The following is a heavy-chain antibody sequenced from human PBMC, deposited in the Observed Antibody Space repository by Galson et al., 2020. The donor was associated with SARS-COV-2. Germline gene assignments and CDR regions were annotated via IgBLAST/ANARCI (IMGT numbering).Heavy chain of an antibody. D-gene: IGHD6-19*01. Sequence: TGGSLRLSCAASGFTFSSYGMHWVRQAPGKGLEWVAVISYDGSNKYYADSVKGRFTISRDNSKNTLYLQMNSLRAEDTAVYYCAVQSGDSSGWPLSYYYYGMDVWGQGTTVTGSS. V-gene: IGHV3-30*03. CDR1: GFTFSSYG. CDR2: ISYDGSNK. J-gene: IGHJ6*02. CDR3: AVQSGDSSGWPLSYYYYGMDV.